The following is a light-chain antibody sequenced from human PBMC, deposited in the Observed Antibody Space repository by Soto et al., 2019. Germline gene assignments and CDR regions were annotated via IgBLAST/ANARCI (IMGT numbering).Light chain of an antibody. Sequence: DIQTTQSPSSLSASVGDRVTITCRASQSNTSYLNWYQQKPGKAPKLLIYAASSLQSGVPSRFSGSGSGTDFTLTISSLQREDFATYYCQQSYSTLGLTFGGGTKVEIK. CDR2: AAS. J-gene: IGKJ4*01. CDR1: QSNTSY. CDR3: QQSYSTLGLT. V-gene: IGKV1-39*01.